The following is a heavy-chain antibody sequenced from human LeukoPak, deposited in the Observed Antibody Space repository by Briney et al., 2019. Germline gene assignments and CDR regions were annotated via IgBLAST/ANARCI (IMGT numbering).Heavy chain of an antibody. CDR2: IIPILGIA. D-gene: IGHD3-22*01. J-gene: IGHJ4*02. V-gene: IGHV1-69*04. Sequence: SVKVSCKASGGTFSSYAISWVRQAPGQGLEWMGRIIPILGIANYAQKFQGRVTITADKSTSTAYMELSSLRSEDTAVYYCATVSHYDSSGYPFDYWGQGTLVTVSS. CDR1: GGTFSSYA. CDR3: ATVSHYDSSGYPFDY.